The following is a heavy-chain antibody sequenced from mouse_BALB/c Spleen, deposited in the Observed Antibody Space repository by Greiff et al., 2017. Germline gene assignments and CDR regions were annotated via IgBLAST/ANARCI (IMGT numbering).Heavy chain of an antibody. V-gene: IGHV1-54*01. CDR2: INPGSGGT. CDR1: GYAFTNYL. J-gene: IGHJ4*01. Sequence: VQLQQSGAELVRPGTSVKVSCKASGYAFTNYLIEWVKQRPGQGLEWIGVINPGSGGTNYNEKFKGKATLTADKSSSTAYMQLSSLTSDDSAVYFCARSLTGMDYWGQGTSVTVSS. D-gene: IGHD6-1*01. CDR3: ARSLTGMDY.